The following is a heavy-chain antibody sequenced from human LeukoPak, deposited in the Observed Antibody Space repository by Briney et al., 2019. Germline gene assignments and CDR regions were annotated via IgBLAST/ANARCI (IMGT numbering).Heavy chain of an antibody. CDR2: MNPNSGNT. CDR3: ARARRTSSNYYYYMDV. CDR1: GYTFTSYD. J-gene: IGHJ6*03. D-gene: IGHD2-2*01. Sequence: ASVKVSCKASGYTFTSYDINWVRQATGQGLEWMGWMNPNSGNTGCAQKFQGRVTMTRNTSISTAYMELSSLRSEDTAVYYCARARRTSSNYYYYMDVWGKGTTVTVSS. V-gene: IGHV1-8*01.